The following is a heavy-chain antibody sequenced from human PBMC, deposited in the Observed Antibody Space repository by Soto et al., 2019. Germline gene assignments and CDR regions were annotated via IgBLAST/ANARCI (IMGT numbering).Heavy chain of an antibody. V-gene: IGHV1-69*02. Sequence: SVKVSCKASGGTFSSYTISWVRQAPGQGLEWMGRIIPILGIANYAQKFQGRVTITADKSTSTAYMELSSLRSEDTAVYYCASVLRYFGRLGIDYWGQGTLVTVSS. CDR1: GGTFSSYT. CDR2: IIPILGIA. J-gene: IGHJ4*02. CDR3: ASVLRYFGRLGIDY. D-gene: IGHD3-9*01.